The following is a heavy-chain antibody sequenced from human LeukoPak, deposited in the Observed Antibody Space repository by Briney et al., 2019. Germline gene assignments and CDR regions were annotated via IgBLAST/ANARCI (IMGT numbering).Heavy chain of an antibody. D-gene: IGHD5-12*01. CDR3: ARAGYSNEGYSGYGHEDY. V-gene: IGHV4-59*01. CDR2: IYYSGST. Sequence: SETLSLTCSVSCGYMNSYYWSWIRQPPGKGLEWIGYIYYSGSTKYNPSLKSRVTISVDTSKNQFSLKLSSVPAADTAVYYCARAGYSNEGYSGYGHEDYWGQGTLVTVSS. J-gene: IGHJ4*02. CDR1: CGYMNSYY.